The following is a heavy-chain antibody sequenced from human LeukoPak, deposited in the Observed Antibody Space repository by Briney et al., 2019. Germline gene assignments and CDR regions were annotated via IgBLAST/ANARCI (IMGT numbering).Heavy chain of an antibody. CDR3: ARQSSSSRSSGDFDY. J-gene: IGHJ4*02. CDR2: IYYSGST. CDR1: GGSISNYY. V-gene: IGHV4-59*08. D-gene: IGHD2-2*01. Sequence: SETLSLTCTVSGGSISNYYWSWIRQPPGKGLEWIGYIYYSGSTNYNPSLKSRVTISVDTSKNQFSLKLSSVTAADTAVYYCARQSSSSRSSGDFDYWGQGTLVTVSS.